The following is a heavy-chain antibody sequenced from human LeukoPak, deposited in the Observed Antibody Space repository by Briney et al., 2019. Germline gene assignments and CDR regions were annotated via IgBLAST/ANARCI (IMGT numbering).Heavy chain of an antibody. Sequence: SETLSLTCAVYGGSFSGYYWSWIRQPPGKGLEWIGEINHSGSTNYNPSLKSRVTISVDTSKNQFSLKLSSVTAADTAVYYCARGRDNYDYVWGSYRPLTPGYFDYWGQGTPVTVSS. J-gene: IGHJ4*02. CDR3: ARGRDNYDYVWGSYRPLTPGYFDY. CDR1: GGSFSGYY. D-gene: IGHD3-16*02. V-gene: IGHV4-34*01. CDR2: INHSGST.